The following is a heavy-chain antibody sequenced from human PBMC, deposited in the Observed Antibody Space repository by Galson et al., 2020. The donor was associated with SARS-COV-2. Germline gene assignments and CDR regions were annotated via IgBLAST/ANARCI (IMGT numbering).Heavy chain of an antibody. CDR3: ARGSGWWWFDP. D-gene: IGHD6-19*01. CDR2: IYFTGST. Sequence: SETLSLTCTVSGGSISSYYWTWIRQPPGKGLEWIGYIYFTGSTYYNPSLKSRVTISVDTSKNQFSLRLISLTAVDTAVYYCARGSGWWWFDPWGQGNLVTVSS. J-gene: IGHJ5*02. CDR1: GGSISSYY. V-gene: IGHV4-59*01.